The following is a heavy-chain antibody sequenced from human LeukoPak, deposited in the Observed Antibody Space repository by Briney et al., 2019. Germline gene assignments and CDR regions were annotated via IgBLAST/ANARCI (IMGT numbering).Heavy chain of an antibody. J-gene: IGHJ3*01. V-gene: IGHV4-38-2*01. CDR2: IYRSGSA. CDR1: GYSINTGYY. CDR3: ARHYLQPGAFDV. Sequence: SETLSLTCAVSGYSINTGYYWGWIRQPPGKGLELIGSIYRSGSAYYNPPLESQVTVSVDTSKTQFSLRLTSVTAADTAVYFCARHYLQPGAFDVWGQGTLVTVSS. D-gene: IGHD3-10*01.